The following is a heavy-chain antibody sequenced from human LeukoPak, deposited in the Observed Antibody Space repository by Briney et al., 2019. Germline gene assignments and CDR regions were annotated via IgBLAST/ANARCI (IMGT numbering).Heavy chain of an antibody. CDR1: GFTFSSQA. CDR2: FTGSAGNI. J-gene: IGHJ5*02. V-gene: IGHV3-23*01. CDR3: AAGGGNTFDP. Sequence: GGSLRLSCAASGFTFSSQALSWVRQAPGKGLEWVSSFTGSAGNIHYADSVKGRFTLSRDNSKSTMYLQMNSLRVDDTAIYYCAAGGGNTFDPWGQGTLVTVSS. D-gene: IGHD1/OR15-1a*01.